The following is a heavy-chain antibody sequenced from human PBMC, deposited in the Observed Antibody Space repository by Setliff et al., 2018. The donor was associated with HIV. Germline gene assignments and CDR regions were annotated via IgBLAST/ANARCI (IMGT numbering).Heavy chain of an antibody. Sequence: SETLSLTCTVSGGSISRSSYYWAWIRQPPGKGLEWIGNIFYSGHTFYNPSLRSRVTISVDTSKNQFSLKLSSVTAADTAVYYCARGVAAAGLWGLGTLVTVSS. D-gene: IGHD6-13*01. V-gene: IGHV4-39*07. CDR2: IFYSGHT. CDR1: GGSISRSSYY. J-gene: IGHJ4*02. CDR3: ARGVAAAGL.